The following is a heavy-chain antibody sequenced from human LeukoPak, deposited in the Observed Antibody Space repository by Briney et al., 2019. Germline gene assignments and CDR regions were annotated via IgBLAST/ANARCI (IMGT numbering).Heavy chain of an antibody. CDR3: ARDHCSSTCCYGNVDY. J-gene: IGHJ4*02. CDR2: IIPILGIA. V-gene: IGHV1-69*04. D-gene: IGHD2-2*01. Sequence: ASVKVSCKASGGTFSSYAISWVRQAPGQGLEWMGRIIPILGIANYAQKFQGRVTITADKSTSTAYMELSSLRSEDTAVYYCARDHCSSTCCYGNVDYWGQGTLVTVSS. CDR1: GGTFSSYA.